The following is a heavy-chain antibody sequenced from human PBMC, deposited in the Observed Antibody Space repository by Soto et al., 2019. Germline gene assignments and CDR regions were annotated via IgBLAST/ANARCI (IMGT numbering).Heavy chain of an antibody. CDR1: GYTFTSYG. CDR2: ISAYNGNT. CDR3: ARVLGFGEDPGSLPHDY. D-gene: IGHD3-10*01. V-gene: IGHV1-18*01. Sequence: QVQLVQSGAEVKKPGASVKVSCKASGYTFTSYGISWVRQAPGQGLEWMGWISAYNGNTNYTQKLQGRVTMTTDTSTSTAYMELRSLRSDDTAVYYCARVLGFGEDPGSLPHDYWGQGTLVTVSS. J-gene: IGHJ4*02.